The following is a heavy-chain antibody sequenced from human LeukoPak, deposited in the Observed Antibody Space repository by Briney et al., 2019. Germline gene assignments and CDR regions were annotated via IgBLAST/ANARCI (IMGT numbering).Heavy chain of an antibody. CDR2: IYYSGST. J-gene: IGHJ4*02. D-gene: IGHD6-19*01. Sequence: SETLSLTCTVSAGSISSDYWSWIRQPPGKGLEWIGYIYYSGSTNYNPSLKSRVTISVDTSKNQFSLKLSSVTAADTAVYYCARAGYSSGWSPGPDYWGQGTLVTVSS. V-gene: IGHV4-59*01. CDR1: AGSISSDY. CDR3: ARAGYSSGWSPGPDY.